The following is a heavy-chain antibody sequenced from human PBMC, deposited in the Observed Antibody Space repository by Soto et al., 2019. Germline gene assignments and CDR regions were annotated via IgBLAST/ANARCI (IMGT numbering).Heavy chain of an antibody. J-gene: IGHJ6*02. CDR3: AREKVARPGYYNGMDV. D-gene: IGHD6-6*01. Sequence: QVQLVESGGGVVQPGKSLRLSCIASAFTFSSFTFHWVRQAPGKGLEWVALISSDGFNKHYADSVKGRFTISRDNARNTVHLQLDSLRVEDTAFYYCAREKVARPGYYNGMDVWGQGTTVTVSS. CDR1: AFTFSSFT. V-gene: IGHV3-30-3*01. CDR2: ISSDGFNK.